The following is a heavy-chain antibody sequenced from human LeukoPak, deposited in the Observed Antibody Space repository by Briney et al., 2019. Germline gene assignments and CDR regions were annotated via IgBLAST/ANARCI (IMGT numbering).Heavy chain of an antibody. J-gene: IGHJ4*02. D-gene: IGHD6-13*01. CDR1: GGTFSSSA. Sequence: ASVKVSCKASGGTFSSSALSWVRQAPGQGLEWMGGIIPIFGTANYAQKFQGRVTITADKSTSTAYMELSSLRSEDTAVYYCARKAAAANTFDYWVQGTLVTVSS. CDR2: IIPIFGTA. CDR3: ARKAAAANTFDY. V-gene: IGHV1-69*06.